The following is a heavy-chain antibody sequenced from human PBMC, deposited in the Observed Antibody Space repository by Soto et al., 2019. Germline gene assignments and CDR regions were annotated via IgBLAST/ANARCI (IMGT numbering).Heavy chain of an antibody. CDR2: IVPIFGTT. J-gene: IGHJ6*02. CDR1: GGTFSNYA. CDR3: ARVEAVAGLYNYHGLDV. Sequence: QVQLVQSGAEVKKPGSSVKVSCKVSGGTFSNYAIDWVRLAPGHGLEWMGGIVPIFGTTYHTQKFQGRATIIADDSTTPAYLEMSSLRSEDTAIYYCARVEAVAGLYNYHGLDVWGQGTAVTVSS. V-gene: IGHV1-69*12. D-gene: IGHD6-19*01.